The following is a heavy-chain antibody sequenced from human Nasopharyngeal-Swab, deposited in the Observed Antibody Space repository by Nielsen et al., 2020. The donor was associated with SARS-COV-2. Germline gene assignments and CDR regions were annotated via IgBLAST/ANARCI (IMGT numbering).Heavy chain of an antibody. V-gene: IGHV3-64*01. CDR3: SRDQRLGVPMAVVLGVFAA. CDR1: GFTFSDYS. CDR2: INGQGGTT. Sequence: GEALKISCAVSGFTFSDYSMHWVRQTPGKGLEQVSAINGQGGTTYYANFVKGRFTISRDNSKNTLYLQMSSLRTEDTAVSYCSRDQRLGVPMAVVLGVFAAWGQGSLVAVSS. J-gene: IGHJ4*03. D-gene: IGHD3-10*01.